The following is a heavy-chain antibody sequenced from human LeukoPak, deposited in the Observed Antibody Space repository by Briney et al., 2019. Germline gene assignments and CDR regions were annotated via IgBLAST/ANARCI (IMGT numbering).Heavy chain of an antibody. Sequence: PGGSLRLSCAASGFTFSSYAMHWVRQAPGKGLEWVAVISYDGSNKYYADSVKGRFTISRDNSKNTLYLQMNSLRAEDTAVYYCAKDGDCGGDCYPFDYWGQGALVTVSS. CDR1: GFTFSSYA. CDR2: ISYDGSNK. J-gene: IGHJ4*02. V-gene: IGHV3-30*04. D-gene: IGHD2-21*02. CDR3: AKDGDCGGDCYPFDY.